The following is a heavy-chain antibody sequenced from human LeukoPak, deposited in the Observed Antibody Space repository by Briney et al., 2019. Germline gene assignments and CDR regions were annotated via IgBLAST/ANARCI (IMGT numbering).Heavy chain of an antibody. CDR1: GFTFSSYG. J-gene: IGHJ4*02. D-gene: IGHD3-22*01. CDR2: ISYDGSNK. V-gene: IGHV3-30*18. Sequence: PGGSLRLSCAASGFTFSSYGMHWVRQAPGKGLEWVAVISYDGSNKYYADSVKGRFTISGDNSKNTLYLQMNSLRAEDTAVYYCAKESSGYYPTDYWGQGTLVTVSS. CDR3: AKESSGYYPTDY.